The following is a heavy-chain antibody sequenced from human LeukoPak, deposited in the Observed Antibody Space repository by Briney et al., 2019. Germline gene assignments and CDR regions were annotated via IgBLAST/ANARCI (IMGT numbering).Heavy chain of an antibody. J-gene: IGHJ4*02. Sequence: VASVKVSCKASGGTFSSYAISWVRQAPGQGLEWMGGTIPIFGTANYAQKFQGRVTITADKSTSTAYMELSSLRSEDTAVYYCARVRVDGPGARYYFDYWGQGTLVTVSS. D-gene: IGHD5-12*01. CDR3: ARVRVDGPGARYYFDY. CDR2: TIPIFGTA. CDR1: GGTFSSYA. V-gene: IGHV1-69*06.